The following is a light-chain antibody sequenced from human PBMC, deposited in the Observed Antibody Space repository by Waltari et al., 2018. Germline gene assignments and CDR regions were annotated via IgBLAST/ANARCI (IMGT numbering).Light chain of an antibody. CDR2: DAY. J-gene: IGKJ3*01. V-gene: IGKV1-33*01. Sequence: DIQMTQSPSSLSASVGDSVTITCQASQDLSNYLNWYQQKPGKAPNLLIHDAYKLETGVPQTLSGSQPGTQCTLISSSLQHEDVATYYCQRYDNRPVFAFGPGTKVDIK. CDR1: QDLSNY. CDR3: QRYDNRPVFA.